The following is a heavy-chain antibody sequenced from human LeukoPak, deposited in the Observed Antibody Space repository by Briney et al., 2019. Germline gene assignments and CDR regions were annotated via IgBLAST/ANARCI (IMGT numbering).Heavy chain of an antibody. CDR3: AKDGGLWVSAHWGDS. D-gene: IGHD7-27*01. V-gene: IGHV3-23*01. CDR2: ITTSDGNT. Sequence: GESLRLSCAASGFTFSSYTMSWVRQAPGKGLEWVSTITTSDGNTYYADSVKGRFTVSRDNSKNTLFLQMNSLRAEDTAVYYCAKDGGLWVSAHWGDSWGRGTLVTVSS. J-gene: IGHJ4*02. CDR1: GFTFSSYT.